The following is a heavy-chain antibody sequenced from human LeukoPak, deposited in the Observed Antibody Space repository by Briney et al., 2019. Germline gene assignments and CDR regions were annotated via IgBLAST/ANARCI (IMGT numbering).Heavy chain of an antibody. CDR3: ARGLEWELLWCAFDI. D-gene: IGHD1-26*01. Sequence: ASVKVSCKASGYTFTGYYMHWVRQAPGQGLEWMGWINPNSGGTNYAQKFQGRVTMTRDTSISTAYMELSRLRSDDTAVYYCARGLEWELLWCAFDIWGQGTMVTVSS. J-gene: IGHJ3*02. CDR2: INPNSGGT. V-gene: IGHV1-2*02. CDR1: GYTFTGYY.